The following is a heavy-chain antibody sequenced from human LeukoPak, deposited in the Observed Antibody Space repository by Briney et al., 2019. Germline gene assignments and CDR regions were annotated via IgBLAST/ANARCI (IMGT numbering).Heavy chain of an antibody. CDR2: ISPNSDDT. CDR3: ASGGFDY. CDR1: GYTFTGYY. Sequence: ASVKVSFKASGYTFTGYYLHWVGPAPGQGLDWMGWISPNSDDTKYAQKFRGRVNMTRDKSISTAYVELSRLRSDDTAIYSCASGGFDYWGQGTLVIVSA. J-gene: IGHJ4*02. V-gene: IGHV1-2*02.